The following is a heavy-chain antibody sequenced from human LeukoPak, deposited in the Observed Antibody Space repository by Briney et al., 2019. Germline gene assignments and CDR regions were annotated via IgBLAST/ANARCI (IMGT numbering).Heavy chain of an antibody. CDR2: INHSGST. Sequence: PSETLSLTCAVYGGSFSGYYWSWIRQPPGKGREWIWEINHSGSTNYNPSLKSRVTISVDTSMNKFSLKLSSVPAADTAVYYCARMVRGVIRRLYYFDYWGQGTLVTVSS. V-gene: IGHV4-34*01. CDR3: ARMVRGVIRRLYYFDY. D-gene: IGHD3-10*01. CDR1: GGSFSGYY. J-gene: IGHJ4*02.